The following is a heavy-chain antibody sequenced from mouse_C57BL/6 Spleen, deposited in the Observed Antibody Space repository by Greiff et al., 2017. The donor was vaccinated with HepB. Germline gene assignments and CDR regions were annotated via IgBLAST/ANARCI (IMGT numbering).Heavy chain of an antibody. CDR3: ARKGLWDGYSWYFDV. J-gene: IGHJ1*03. CDR1: GYTFTSYW. D-gene: IGHD2-3*01. Sequence: QVQLQQSGAELVKPGASVKLSCKASGYTFTSYWMQWVKQRPGQGLEWIGEIDPSDSYTNYNQKFKGKATLTVDTSSSTAYMQLSSLTSEDSAVYYCARKGLWDGYSWYFDVWGTGTTVTVSS. V-gene: IGHV1-50*01. CDR2: IDPSDSYT.